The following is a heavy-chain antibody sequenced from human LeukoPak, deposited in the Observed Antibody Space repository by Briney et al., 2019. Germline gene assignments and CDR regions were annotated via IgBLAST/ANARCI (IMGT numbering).Heavy chain of an antibody. D-gene: IGHD5-18*01. V-gene: IGHV3-30*18. CDR3: AKSHGYGYDYYFDY. CDR2: ISYDGSNK. J-gene: IGHJ4*02. CDR1: GFTFSSYS. Sequence: GGSLRLSCEASGFTFSSYSMHWVRQAPGKGLEWVAVISYDGSNKYYADSVKGRFTISRDNSKNTLYLQMNSLRAEDTAVYYCAKSHGYGYDYYFDYWGQGTLVTVSS.